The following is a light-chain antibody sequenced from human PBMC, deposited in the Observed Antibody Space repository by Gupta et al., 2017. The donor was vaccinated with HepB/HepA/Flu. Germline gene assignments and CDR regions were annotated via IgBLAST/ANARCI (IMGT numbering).Light chain of an antibody. J-gene: IGKJ2*02. CDR1: QDSNIY. V-gene: IGKV1-16*02. CDR2: AAS. CDR3: QQYNFSPCT. Sequence: SQMTQSPPSPLSSVGDTGTMTCLASQDSNIYLAWFQQKPGKAPKSLIYAASSLQNGVPSKFSGSGSGTDFTLTISSLQPEDVATYYCQQYNFSPCTFGQGTQLEIK.